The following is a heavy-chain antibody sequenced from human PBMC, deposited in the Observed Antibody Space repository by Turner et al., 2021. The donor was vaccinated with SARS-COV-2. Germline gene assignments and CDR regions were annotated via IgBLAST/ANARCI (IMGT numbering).Heavy chain of an antibody. CDR3: ARLMDTAMDYYGTDV. CDR2: IYYSGSA. J-gene: IGHJ6*02. V-gene: IGHV4-39*01. Sequence: QLQLQESGPGLVNPSETLSLTCTVSGGSISCSSYYWGWIRQPPGKGLEWIGNIYYSGSAYYNPSLKSRVTISVDPSKNQFSLKLTSVTAADTAVYYCARLMDTAMDYYGTDVWGQGTTVTVSS. D-gene: IGHD5-18*01. CDR1: GGSISCSSYY.